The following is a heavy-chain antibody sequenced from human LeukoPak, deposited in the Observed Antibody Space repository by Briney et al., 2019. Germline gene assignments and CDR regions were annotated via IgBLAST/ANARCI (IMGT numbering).Heavy chain of an antibody. CDR3: AKDFGGYVMNWFDP. CDR2: ISGSGGST. J-gene: IGHJ5*02. Sequence: GGSLRLSCAASGFTFSSYAMSWVRQAPGKGLEWVSVISGSGGSTYYADSVKGRFTISRDNSKNTLYLQMNSLRAEDTAVYYCAKDFGGYVMNWFDPWGQGTLVTVSS. D-gene: IGHD5-12*01. CDR1: GFTFSSYA. V-gene: IGHV3-23*01.